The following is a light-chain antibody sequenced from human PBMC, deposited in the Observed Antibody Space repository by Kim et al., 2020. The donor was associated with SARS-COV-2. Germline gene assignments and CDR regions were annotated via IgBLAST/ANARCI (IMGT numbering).Light chain of an antibody. CDR1: SSNIGSNN. Sequence: QSVLTQPPSASGTPGQRVTISCSGSSSNIGSNNVVWYQQFPGAAPNVLIHSNNQRPSGIPDRFSGSRSGTSAYLAISGLQSGDEAVYYCAVWDDSLKQGVFGGGTQLTVL. J-gene: IGLJ3*02. CDR3: AVWDDSLKQGV. V-gene: IGLV1-44*01. CDR2: SNN.